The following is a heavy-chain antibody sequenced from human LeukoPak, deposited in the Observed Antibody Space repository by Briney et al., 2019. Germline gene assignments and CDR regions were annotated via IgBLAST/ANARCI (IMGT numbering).Heavy chain of an antibody. J-gene: IGHJ4*02. Sequence: SETLSLTCAVYGGSFSGYYWSWIRQPPGKGLEWIGEINHSGSTNYNPSLKSRVTISVDTSKNQFSLKLSSVTAADTAVYYCARDRGYDILTGYYPWGYWGQGTLVTVSS. V-gene: IGHV4-34*01. CDR3: ARDRGYDILTGYYPWGY. D-gene: IGHD3-9*01. CDR2: INHSGST. CDR1: GGSFSGYY.